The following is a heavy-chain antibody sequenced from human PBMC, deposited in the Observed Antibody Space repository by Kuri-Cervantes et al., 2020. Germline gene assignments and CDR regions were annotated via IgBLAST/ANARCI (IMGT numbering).Heavy chain of an antibody. Sequence: ASVKVSCKVSGYTLTELSMHWVRQAPGKGLEWMGGFDPEDGETIYAQKFQGRVTMTRDTSTSTVYMELSSLRSEDTAVYYCARGVRWFRESAGRQYYYYYYMDVWGKGTTVTVSS. CDR3: ARGVRWFRESAGRQYYYYYYMDV. V-gene: IGHV1-24*01. D-gene: IGHD3-10*01. J-gene: IGHJ6*03. CDR1: GYTLTELS. CDR2: FDPEDGET.